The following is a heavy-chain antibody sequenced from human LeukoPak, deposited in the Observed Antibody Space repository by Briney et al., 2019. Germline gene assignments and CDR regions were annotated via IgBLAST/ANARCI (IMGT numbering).Heavy chain of an antibody. Sequence: GGSLRLSCAASGFTFSSYGMHWARQAPGKGLEWVAVIWYDGSNKYYADSVKGRFTISRDNSKNTLYLQMSSLRAEDTAVYYCAKDEYCSSTSCYAVDYWGQGTLVTVSS. D-gene: IGHD2-2*01. CDR3: AKDEYCSSTSCYAVDY. J-gene: IGHJ4*02. CDR1: GFTFSSYG. CDR2: IWYDGSNK. V-gene: IGHV3-33*06.